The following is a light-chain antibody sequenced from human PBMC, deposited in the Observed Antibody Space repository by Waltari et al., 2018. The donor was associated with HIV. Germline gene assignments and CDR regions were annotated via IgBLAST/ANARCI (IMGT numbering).Light chain of an antibody. CDR3: CSYAGSSTPGV. V-gene: IGLV2-23*02. Sequence: QSALTQPASVSGSPGQSITISCTGTSSDVGSYNLVSWYQQHPGKAPKLMIYEVSKRPSGVSNRFSGSKSCNTASLTISGLQAEDEADYYCCSYAGSSTPGVFGTGTKVTVL. CDR1: SSDVGSYNL. CDR2: EVS. J-gene: IGLJ1*01.